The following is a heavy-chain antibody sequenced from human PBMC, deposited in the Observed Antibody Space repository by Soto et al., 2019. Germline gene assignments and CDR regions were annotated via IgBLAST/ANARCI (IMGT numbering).Heavy chain of an antibody. Sequence: QVQLVESGGGLVKPGGSLRLSCAGSGFTFSDYYMSWIRQAPGKGLEWVSYISSSGDIIYYADSVKGRFTISRDNAKNSLYLQMNGLRADDTAVYYCARDLGYYASDSYFDYWGQGTLVTVSS. CDR3: ARDLGYYASDSYFDY. D-gene: IGHD3-22*01. CDR2: ISSSGDII. J-gene: IGHJ4*02. V-gene: IGHV3-11*01. CDR1: GFTFSDYY.